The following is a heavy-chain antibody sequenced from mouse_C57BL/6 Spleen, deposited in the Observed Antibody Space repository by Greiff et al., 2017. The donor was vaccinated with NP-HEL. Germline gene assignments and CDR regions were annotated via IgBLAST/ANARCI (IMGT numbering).Heavy chain of an antibody. CDR3: ARADYDYGAY. CDR1: GYTFTSYW. CDR2: IDPSDSYT. V-gene: IGHV1-69*01. J-gene: IGHJ3*01. D-gene: IGHD2-4*01. Sequence: QVQLQQSGAELVMPGASVKLSCKASGYTFTSYWMHWVKQRPGQGLEWIGEIDPSDSYTNYNQKFKGKSTLTVDKSSSTAYVQLSSLTSEDSAVYYCARADYDYGAYWGQGTLVTVSA.